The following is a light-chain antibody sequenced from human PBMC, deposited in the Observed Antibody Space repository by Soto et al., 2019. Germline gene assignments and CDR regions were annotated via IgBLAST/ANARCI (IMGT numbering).Light chain of an antibody. CDR2: AAS. CDR3: QQYGSSPPLT. V-gene: IGKV3-20*01. CDR1: ESVSSSY. Sequence: EIVLTQSPGTLSVSPGERATLSCRASESVSSSYLAWYQQKPGQAPRLLLYAASSRATGIPDRFSGSGSGTDFTLTISRLEPEDYAVYYCQQYGSSPPLTFGGGTKVDI. J-gene: IGKJ4*01.